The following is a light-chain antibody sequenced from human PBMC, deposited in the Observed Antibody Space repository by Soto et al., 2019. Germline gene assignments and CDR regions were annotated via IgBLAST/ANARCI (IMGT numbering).Light chain of an antibody. CDR2: DVS. CDR1: SSDIGSYEY. J-gene: IGLJ1*01. Sequence: QSALTQPASVSGSPGQSITISCTGTSSDIGSYEYVSWYQQHPGKAPKLMIYDVSNRPSGVSNRFSGSKSGNTASLTISGLQAEDEADYYCSSYTGSSTPYVFGAGTKVTVL. CDR3: SSYTGSSTPYV. V-gene: IGLV2-14*01.